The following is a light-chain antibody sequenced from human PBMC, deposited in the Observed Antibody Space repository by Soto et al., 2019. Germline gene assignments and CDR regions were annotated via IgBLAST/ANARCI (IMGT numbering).Light chain of an antibody. Sequence: EIVMTQSPATLSVSPGERATLSCRASQSVSSNLAWYQQKPGQAPRLLIYGASTRATGIPARFGGSGSGTEFTLTISSLQSEDFAVYYCQHYNNGPRTFGQGTKVEIK. CDR3: QHYNNGPRT. CDR2: GAS. J-gene: IGKJ1*01. CDR1: QSVSSN. V-gene: IGKV3-15*01.